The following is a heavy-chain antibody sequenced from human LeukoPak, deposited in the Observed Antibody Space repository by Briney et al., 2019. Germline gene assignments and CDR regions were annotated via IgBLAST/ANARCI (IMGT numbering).Heavy chain of an antibody. CDR2: VKQDGSDK. D-gene: IGHD6-19*01. V-gene: IGHV3-7*04. CDR3: AGDPVAGKFDY. Sequence: PGGSLRLSCAASGFTFSNYWMSWVRQAPGKGLEWVANVKQDGSDKYYVDSVKGRFTISRDNAKNSLYLQMNSLRAEDTAVYYCAGDPVAGKFDYWGQGTLVTVSS. CDR1: GFTFSNYW. J-gene: IGHJ4*02.